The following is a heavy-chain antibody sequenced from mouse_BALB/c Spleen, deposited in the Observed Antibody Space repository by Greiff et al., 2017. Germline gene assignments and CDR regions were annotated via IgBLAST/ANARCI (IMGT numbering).Heavy chain of an antibody. J-gene: IGHJ3*01. CDR1: GFTFSSYG. V-gene: IGHV5-6-3*01. CDR2: INSNGGST. Sequence: DVHLVESGGGLVQPGGSLKLSCAASGFTFSSYGMSWVRQTPDKRLELVATINSNGGSTYYPDSVKGRFTISRDNAKNTLYLQMSSLKSEATDMYDGESRPSWFDYWGQGTPVTVSA. CDR3: ESRPSWFDY.